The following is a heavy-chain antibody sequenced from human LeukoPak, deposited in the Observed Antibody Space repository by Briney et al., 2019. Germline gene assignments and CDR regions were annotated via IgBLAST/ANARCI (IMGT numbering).Heavy chain of an antibody. CDR3: ARGVSTTGTTGWFDP. V-gene: IGHV4-39*07. CDR2: INHSGST. CDR1: GGSISSSSYY. D-gene: IGHD1-1*01. Sequence: SETLSLTCTVSGGSISSSSYYWGWIRQPPGKGLEWIGEINHSGSTNYNPSLKSRVTVSVDTSKNQFSLKLSSVTAADTAVYYCARGVSTTGTTGWFDPWGQGTLVTVSS. J-gene: IGHJ5*02.